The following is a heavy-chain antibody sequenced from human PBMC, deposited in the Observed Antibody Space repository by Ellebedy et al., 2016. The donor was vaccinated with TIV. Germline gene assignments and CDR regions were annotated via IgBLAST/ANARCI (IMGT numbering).Heavy chain of an antibody. V-gene: IGHV3-30*03. D-gene: IGHD5-18*01. Sequence: PGGSLRLSCAASGFTFSSYDMHWVRQAPGKGLEWVALISYDANNKYYADSVKGRFAISRDNSKNTLDLQMDGLRVEDTAVYFCAMRVGEGIQLWGGFDSWGQGTLVTVSS. CDR3: AMRVGEGIQLWGGFDS. J-gene: IGHJ4*02. CDR2: ISYDANNK. CDR1: GFTFSSYD.